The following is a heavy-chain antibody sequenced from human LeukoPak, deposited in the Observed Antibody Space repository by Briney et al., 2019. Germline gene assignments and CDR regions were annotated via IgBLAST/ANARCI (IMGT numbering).Heavy chain of an antibody. CDR1: GGSISSYY. CDR3: ARDPYYYGSGSNNWFDP. D-gene: IGHD3-10*01. J-gene: IGHJ5*02. CDR2: IYTSGST. Sequence: SETLSLTCTVSGGSISSYYWSWIRQPAGKGLEWIGRIYTSGSTNYNPSLKSRVTMSVDTSKNQFSLKLSSVTAADTAVYYCARDPYYYGSGSNNWFDPWGQGTLVTVSS. V-gene: IGHV4-4*07.